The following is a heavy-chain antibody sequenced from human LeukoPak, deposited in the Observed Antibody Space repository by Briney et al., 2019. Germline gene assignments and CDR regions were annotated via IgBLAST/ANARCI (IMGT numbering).Heavy chain of an antibody. CDR1: GGSVGSNIYH. Sequence: SETLSLTCTVSGGSVGSNIYHWNWIRQPPGKGLEWIGYIYYSGSTNYNPSLKSRVTISVDTSKNQFSLKLTSLTAADTAVYYCAREDSSGYLGYWGQGTLVTVSS. V-gene: IGHV4-61*01. CDR2: IYYSGST. CDR3: AREDSSGYLGY. J-gene: IGHJ4*02. D-gene: IGHD3-22*01.